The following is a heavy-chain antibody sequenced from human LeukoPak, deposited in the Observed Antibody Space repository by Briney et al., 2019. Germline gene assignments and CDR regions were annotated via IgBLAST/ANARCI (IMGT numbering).Heavy chain of an antibody. CDR2: INPNGRST. Sequence: ASVKVSCKASGYTFTTYYIHWVRQAPRQGLEWIGIINPNGRSTNYAQNFQDRVTMTRDTSTSTVYMELSRLRSDDTAVYYCATAPCSGGSCYSDNWFDPWGQGTLVTVSS. D-gene: IGHD2-15*01. CDR3: ATAPCSGGSCYSDNWFDP. V-gene: IGHV1-46*01. CDR1: GYTFTTYY. J-gene: IGHJ5*02.